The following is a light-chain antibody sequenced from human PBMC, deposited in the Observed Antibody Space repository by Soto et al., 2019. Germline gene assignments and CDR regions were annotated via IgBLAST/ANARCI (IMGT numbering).Light chain of an antibody. CDR2: RAS. V-gene: IGKV3-15*01. CDR1: QSVSSSY. CDR3: QQYENWPPIT. J-gene: IGKJ5*01. Sequence: EIVLSQSPGTLSLSPGERATLSCRASQSVSSSYLAWYQQKPGQAPRLLIFRASTRVTGVPARFTGRGSGTDFTLTISGLQSEDSAVYYCQQYENWPPITFGQGTRLE.